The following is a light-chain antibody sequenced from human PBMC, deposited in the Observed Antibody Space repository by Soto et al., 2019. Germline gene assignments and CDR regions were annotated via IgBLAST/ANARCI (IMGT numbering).Light chain of an antibody. J-gene: IGKJ5*01. CDR3: HQYASSPLT. V-gene: IGKV3-20*01. Sequence: EIVLTQSPGTLSLSPGERATLSCRASQSVGSNYLAWYQQTPGQAPRLLIHGASTRATGSPDRFSGSGSGTDFTLTLSRLESEDSAVYYCHQYASSPLTFGQGTRLE. CDR1: QSVGSNY. CDR2: GAS.